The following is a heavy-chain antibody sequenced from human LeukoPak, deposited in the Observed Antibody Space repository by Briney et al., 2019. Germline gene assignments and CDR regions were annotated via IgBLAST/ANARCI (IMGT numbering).Heavy chain of an antibody. Sequence: ESLKISSKGSGYSFTSYWIGWVRQMPGKGLEWMGIIYPGDSDTRYSPSFQGQVTISADKSISTAYLQWSSLKASDTAMYYCARTAAGSRGPQKRLYYFDYWGQGTLVTVSS. D-gene: IGHD6-13*01. CDR3: ARTAAGSRGPQKRLYYFDY. J-gene: IGHJ4*02. CDR1: GYSFTSYW. V-gene: IGHV5-51*01. CDR2: IYPGDSDT.